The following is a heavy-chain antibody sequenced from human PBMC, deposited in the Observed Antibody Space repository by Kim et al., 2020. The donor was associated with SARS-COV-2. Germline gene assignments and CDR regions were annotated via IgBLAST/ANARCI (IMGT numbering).Heavy chain of an antibody. V-gene: IGHV3-66*01. CDR1: GFTVSSNY. Sequence: GGSLRLSCAASGFTVSSNYMSWVRQAPGKGLEWVSVIYSGGSTYYAGAVKGRFTISRDNSKNTLYLPMNSLRAEDTAVYYCARGGGVLDAFDIWGQGTMVTVSS. D-gene: IGHD2-8*02. CDR3: ARGGGVLDAFDI. CDR2: IYSGGST. J-gene: IGHJ3*02.